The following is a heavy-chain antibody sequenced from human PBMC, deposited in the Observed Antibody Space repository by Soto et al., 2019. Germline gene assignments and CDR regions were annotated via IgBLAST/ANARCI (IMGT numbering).Heavy chain of an antibody. CDR3: ARPRGYSYGYWFDP. CDR1: GGSISSSDYY. D-gene: IGHD5-18*01. Sequence: SETLSLTCTVSGGSISSSDYYWGWIRQPPGKGLEWIGYIYYSGSTYYNPSLKSRVTISVDTSKNQFSLKLSSVTAADTAVYYCARPRGYSYGYWFDPWGQGTLVTVSS. CDR2: IYYSGST. V-gene: IGHV4-30-4*01. J-gene: IGHJ5*02.